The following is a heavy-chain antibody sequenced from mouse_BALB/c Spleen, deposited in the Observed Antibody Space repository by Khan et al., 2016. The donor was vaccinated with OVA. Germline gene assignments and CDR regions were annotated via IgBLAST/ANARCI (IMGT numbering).Heavy chain of an antibody. D-gene: IGHD3-3*01. CDR3: ARGRAY. Sequence: EVQLVVSGPGLVKPSQSLSLTCTVTGYSITSDYAWNWIRQFPGNKLEWMGYITYSGSTSYTPSLKSRFSITRDTSKNQFFLQLNSLTTEDTATXYCARGRAYWGQGTLVTVSA. V-gene: IGHV3-2*02. J-gene: IGHJ3*01. CDR1: GYSITSDYA. CDR2: ITYSGST.